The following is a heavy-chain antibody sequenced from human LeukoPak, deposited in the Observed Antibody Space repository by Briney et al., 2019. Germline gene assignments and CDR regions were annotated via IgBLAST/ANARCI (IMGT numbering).Heavy chain of an antibody. V-gene: IGHV3-30-3*01. J-gene: IGHJ4*02. CDR2: ISYDGSNK. Sequence: PGRSLRLSCAASGFTFSSYATHWVRQAPGKGLEWVAVISYDGSNKYYADSVKGRFTISRDNSKNTLYLQMNSLRAEDTAVYYCARDRITGTLDYWGQGTLVTVSS. CDR3: ARDRITGTLDY. D-gene: IGHD1-20*01. CDR1: GFTFSSYA.